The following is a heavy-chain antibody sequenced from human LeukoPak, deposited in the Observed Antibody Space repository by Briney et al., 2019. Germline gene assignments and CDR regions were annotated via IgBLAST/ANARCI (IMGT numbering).Heavy chain of an antibody. J-gene: IGHJ5*02. D-gene: IGHD1-26*01. CDR3: AKGGMVGSGAHWFDP. CDR1: GFTFSNYA. V-gene: IGHV3-23*01. CDR2: ISVGGGST. Sequence: PGGSLRLSCSASGFTFSNYAMSWVRQAPGMGLEWVSAISVGGGSTYYADSVKGRFTISRDNSKNTLYLQMNSLRAEDTAVYYCAKGGMVGSGAHWFDPWGQGTLVTVSS.